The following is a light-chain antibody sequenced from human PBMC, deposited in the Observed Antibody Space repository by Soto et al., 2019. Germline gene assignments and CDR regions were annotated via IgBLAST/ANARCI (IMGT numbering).Light chain of an antibody. CDR3: QQGNIFQLT. CDR2: AAS. CDR1: QGLSSW. J-gene: IGKJ4*01. Sequence: DFQMTQSPSSVSASVGDRVTITCRASQGLSSWLAWYQQKPGKAPKLLIYAASTLQSGVPSRFSGSASGTEFTLTISSLQPEDFATYYCQQGNIFQLTFGGGTKVEIK. V-gene: IGKV1-12*01.